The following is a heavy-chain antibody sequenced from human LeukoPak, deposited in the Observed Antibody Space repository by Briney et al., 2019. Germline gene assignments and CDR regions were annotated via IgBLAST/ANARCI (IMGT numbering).Heavy chain of an antibody. D-gene: IGHD3-22*01. CDR1: VGTFSSYA. CDR2: IIPIFGTA. J-gene: IGHJ4*02. V-gene: IGHV1-69*05. Sequence: SVKVSCKASVGTFSSYAISWVRQAPGQGLEWMGGIIPIFGTANYAQKFQGRVTITTDESTSTAYMELGSLRSEDTAVYYCARGELHYDSSGYSFNYWAQGTLVTVSS. CDR3: ARGELHYDSSGYSFNY.